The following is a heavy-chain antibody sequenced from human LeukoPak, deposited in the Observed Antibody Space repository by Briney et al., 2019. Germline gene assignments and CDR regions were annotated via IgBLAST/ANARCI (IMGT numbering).Heavy chain of an antibody. CDR3: ARRTYYDLLTGYPDY. D-gene: IGHD3-9*01. CDR2: ISAYNGNT. CDR1: GYTFTSYG. Sequence: ASVKVSCKASGYTFTSYGIRWVRQAPGQGLEWMGWISAYNGNTNYAQKLQGRVTMTTDTSTSTAYMELRSLRSDDTAVYYCARRTYYDLLTGYPDYWGQGTLVAVSS. J-gene: IGHJ4*02. V-gene: IGHV1-18*04.